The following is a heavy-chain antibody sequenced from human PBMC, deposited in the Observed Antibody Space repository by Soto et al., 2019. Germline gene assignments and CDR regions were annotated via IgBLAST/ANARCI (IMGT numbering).Heavy chain of an antibody. J-gene: IGHJ4*02. V-gene: IGHV3-7*01. Sequence: GGSLRLSCASSGFTLSSYWMNWVRLAPGKGLEWVANIKQDGSQKNYVDSVKGRFTISRDNAKNSLYLQMSSLRAEDTAVYYCMTSVTTHDYWGQGTLVTVSS. CDR1: GFTLSSYW. D-gene: IGHD4-17*01. CDR3: MTSVTTHDY. CDR2: IKQDGSQK.